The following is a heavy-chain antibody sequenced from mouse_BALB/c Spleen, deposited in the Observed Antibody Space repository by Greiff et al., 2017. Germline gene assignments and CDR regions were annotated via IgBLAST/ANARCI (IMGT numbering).Heavy chain of an antibody. CDR3: AREGGNYGSSYEAY. CDR1: GYSITSDYA. CDR2: ISYSGST. D-gene: IGHD1-1*01. Sequence: EVKLQESGPGLVKPSQSLSLTCTVTGYSITSDYAWNWIRQFPGNKLEWMGYISYSGSTSYNPSLKSRISITRDTSKNQFFLQLNSVTTEDTATYYCAREGGNYGSSYEAYWGQGTLVTVSA. V-gene: IGHV3-2*02. J-gene: IGHJ3*01.